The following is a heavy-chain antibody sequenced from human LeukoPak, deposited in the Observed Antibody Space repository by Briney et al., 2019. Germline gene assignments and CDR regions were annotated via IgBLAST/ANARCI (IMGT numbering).Heavy chain of an antibody. CDR1: GFTFSSYG. J-gene: IGHJ4*02. V-gene: IGHV3-33*01. Sequence: GRSLRLSCAASGFTFSSYGMHWVRQAPGKGLEWVAVIWYDGSNKYYADSVKGRFTISRDNSKNTLYLQMNSLRAEDTAVYYCARASSGYDVPDYWGQGTLVTVSS. D-gene: IGHD5-12*01. CDR3: ARASSGYDVPDY. CDR2: IWYDGSNK.